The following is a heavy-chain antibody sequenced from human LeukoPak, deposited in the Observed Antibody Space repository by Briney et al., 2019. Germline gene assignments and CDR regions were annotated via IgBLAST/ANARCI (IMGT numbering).Heavy chain of an antibody. CDR1: GGSINSGGYY. V-gene: IGHV4-31*03. CDR2: IYSGGST. Sequence: PSQTLSLTCTVSGGSINSGGYYWNWIRQHPGKGLEWIGYIYSGGSTYYNPSLKSRVTISVDTSKNQFSLKLSSMTAADTAVYYCARSGRYCSGSSCYEAYFWFDPWGQGTLVTVSS. J-gene: IGHJ5*02. CDR3: ARSGRYCSGSSCYEAYFWFDP. D-gene: IGHD2-15*01.